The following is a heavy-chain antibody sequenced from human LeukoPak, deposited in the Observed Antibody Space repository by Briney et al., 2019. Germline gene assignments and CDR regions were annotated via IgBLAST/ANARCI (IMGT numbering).Heavy chain of an antibody. CDR3: AKDPDGYNLEGNDY. CDR1: GFTFSSYA. Sequence: PGGSLRLSCAASGFTFSSYAMSWVRQAPGKGLEWVSAISGSGGSTYYADSVKGRFTISRDNSKNTLYLQMNSLRAEDTAVYYCAKDPDGYNLEGNDYWGQGTLVTVSS. CDR2: ISGSGGST. V-gene: IGHV3-23*01. J-gene: IGHJ4*02. D-gene: IGHD5-24*01.